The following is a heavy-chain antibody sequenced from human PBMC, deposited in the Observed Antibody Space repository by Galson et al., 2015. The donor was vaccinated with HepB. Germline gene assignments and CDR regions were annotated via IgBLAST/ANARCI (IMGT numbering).Heavy chain of an antibody. CDR2: IKSKADGGTT. CDR1: GFTFNNAY. CDR3: TTTLLGVLEWPEAFDI. Sequence: SLRLSCAASGFTFNNAYMSWVRQAPGKGLEWLGRIKSKADGGTTDYAAPMKGRFIISRDDSKNTLYLHMNSLKTEYTAVYHCTTTLLGVLEWPEAFDIWGQGTMVTVSS. J-gene: IGHJ3*02. D-gene: IGHD3-3*01. V-gene: IGHV3-15*01.